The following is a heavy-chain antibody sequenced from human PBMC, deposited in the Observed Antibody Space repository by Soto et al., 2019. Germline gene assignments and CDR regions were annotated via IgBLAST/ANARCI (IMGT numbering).Heavy chain of an antibody. CDR3: ARRNYYDTSGYYLDAFDI. V-gene: IGHV5-51*01. CDR2: IYPGDSDT. J-gene: IGHJ3*02. Sequence: PGESLKISCKGSGYSFTNYWIGWVRQMPGKGLEWMGIIYPGDSDTRYSPSFQGQVTISADKSISTAYLQWSSLKASDTAMYYCARRNYYDTSGYYLDAFDIWGQGTMVTVSS. CDR1: GYSFTNYW. D-gene: IGHD3-22*01.